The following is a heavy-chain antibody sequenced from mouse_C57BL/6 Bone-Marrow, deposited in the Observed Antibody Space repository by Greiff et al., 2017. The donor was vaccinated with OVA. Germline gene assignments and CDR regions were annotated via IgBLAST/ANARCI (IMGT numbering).Heavy chain of an antibody. J-gene: IGHJ4*01. CDR2: INPNNGGT. Sequence: EVKLMESGPELVKPGASVKISCKASGYTFTDYYMNWVKQSHGKSLEWIGDINPNNGGTSYNQKFKGKATLTVDKSSSTAYMELRSLTSEDSAVYYCARDWMDYWGQGTSVTVSS. V-gene: IGHV1-26*01. D-gene: IGHD4-1*01. CDR1: GYTFTDYY. CDR3: ARDWMDY.